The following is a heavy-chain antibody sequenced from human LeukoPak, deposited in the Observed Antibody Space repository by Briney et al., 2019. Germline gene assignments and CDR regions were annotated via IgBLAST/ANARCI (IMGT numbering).Heavy chain of an antibody. CDR2: ISYDGSNK. J-gene: IGHJ4*02. CDR3: AKFEVAATGY. D-gene: IGHD6-19*01. Sequence: GGSLRLSCAASGFTFSSYGMHWVRQAPGKGLEWVAVISYDGSNKYYADSVKGRFTISRDNSKNTLYLQMNSLRAEDTAVYYCAKFEVAATGYWGQGTLVTVSS. CDR1: GFTFSSYG. V-gene: IGHV3-30*18.